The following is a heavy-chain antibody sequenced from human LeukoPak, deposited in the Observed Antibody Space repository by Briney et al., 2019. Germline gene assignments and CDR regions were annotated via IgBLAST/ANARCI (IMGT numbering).Heavy chain of an antibody. D-gene: IGHD2-2*01. Sequence: GGALRLSCAASGFTFSSYRMHWVRQAPGKGLVWVSRINIDGSGSTYADSVKGRFTISRDNTKNTLYLQMNSLRAADTAVYYWARRYCTSTSCSHVDYWGQGTLVTVSS. CDR3: ARRYCTSTSCSHVDY. V-gene: IGHV3-74*01. CDR2: INIDGSGS. CDR1: GFTFSSYR. J-gene: IGHJ4*02.